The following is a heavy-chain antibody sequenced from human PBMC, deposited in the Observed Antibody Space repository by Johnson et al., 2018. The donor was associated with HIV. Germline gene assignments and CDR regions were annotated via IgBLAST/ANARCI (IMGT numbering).Heavy chain of an antibody. CDR3: AREAVPRGLQSAFGGAFDI. D-gene: IGHD3-3*02. Sequence: VQLVESGGGLVQPGGSLRLSCTASGFTVSSNYMSWVRQAPGKGLEWVSVIYSGGTTYYAASVQGRFTLSRDNSKNTLYLQMNNLRAEDTAVYYCAREAVPRGLQSAFGGAFDIWGQGTMVTVAS. J-gene: IGHJ3*02. CDR1: GFTVSSNY. CDR2: IYSGGTT. V-gene: IGHV3-66*01.